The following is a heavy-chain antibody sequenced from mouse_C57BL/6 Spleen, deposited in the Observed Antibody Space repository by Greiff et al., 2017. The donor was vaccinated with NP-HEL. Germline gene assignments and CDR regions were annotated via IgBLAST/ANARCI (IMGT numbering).Heavy chain of an antibody. CDR1: GYTFTSYG. CDR3: ARAYYSNYDYAMDY. Sequence: VQLKESGAELARPGASVKLSCKASGYTFTSYGISWVKQRTGQGLEWIGEIYPRSGNTYYNEKFKGKATLTADKSSSTAYMELRSLTSEDSAVYFCARAYYSNYDYAMDYWGQGTSVTVSS. D-gene: IGHD2-5*01. J-gene: IGHJ4*01. V-gene: IGHV1-81*01. CDR2: IYPRSGNT.